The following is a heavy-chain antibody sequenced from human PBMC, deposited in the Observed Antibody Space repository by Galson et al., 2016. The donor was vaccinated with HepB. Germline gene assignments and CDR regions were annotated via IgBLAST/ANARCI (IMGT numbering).Heavy chain of an antibody. D-gene: IGHD6-13*01. CDR1: GVTFSTSA. J-gene: IGHJ4*02. CDR2: IVAGNGDT. V-gene: IGHV1-58*01. CDR3: AARGNSWPYY. Sequence: SVKVSCKASGVTFSTSAVQWVRQARGQHLEWIGWIVAGNGDTKYAQKFQERVTITSDMSTRTAYMGLSSLTSEDTAVYYCAARGNSWPYYWGQGTLGTVSS.